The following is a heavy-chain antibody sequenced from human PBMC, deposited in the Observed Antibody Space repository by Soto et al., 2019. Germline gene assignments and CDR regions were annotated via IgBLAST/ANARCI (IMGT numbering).Heavy chain of an antibody. Sequence: QVQLQESGPGLVKPSETLSLTCTVSGGSISTYYWTWIRQSPGKGPEWIGYVYHSGTTNYNPSLESRVTMSLDTSKNQFSLKLSAVTTADTAVYYCATRPPGGSDRGVFDYWSQGTLVTVSS. D-gene: IGHD3-10*01. J-gene: IGHJ4*02. CDR3: ATRPPGGSDRGVFDY. V-gene: IGHV4-59*01. CDR2: VYHSGTT. CDR1: GGSISTYY.